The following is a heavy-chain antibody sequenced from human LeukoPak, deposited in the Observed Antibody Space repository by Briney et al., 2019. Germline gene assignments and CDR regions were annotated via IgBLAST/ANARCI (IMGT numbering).Heavy chain of an antibody. CDR2: IHYSGST. Sequence: PSETLSLTCTVSGGSISGYYWSWIRQPPGKGLGWIAYIHYSGSTNYNPCLKSRVTISVDTSKNQFSLKLSSVTAADTAMYYCARVVAMYYDILTGPNNWFDPWGQGTLVTVSS. V-gene: IGHV4-59*01. D-gene: IGHD3-9*01. J-gene: IGHJ5*02. CDR1: GGSISGYY. CDR3: ARVVAMYYDILTGPNNWFDP.